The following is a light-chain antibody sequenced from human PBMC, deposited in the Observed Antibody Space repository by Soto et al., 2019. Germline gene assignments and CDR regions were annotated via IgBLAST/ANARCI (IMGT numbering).Light chain of an antibody. CDR1: QSISSW. CDR2: DAS. Sequence: DIQMTQSPSTLSSSLGDSVTITCRASQSISSWLAWYQQKPGKAPKLLIYDASSLESGVQSRFSGSGSGTEFTLTIRSLQPDDFATYYCKQYNSYWTCGQGTKVDIK. J-gene: IGKJ1*01. CDR3: KQYNSYWT. V-gene: IGKV1-5*01.